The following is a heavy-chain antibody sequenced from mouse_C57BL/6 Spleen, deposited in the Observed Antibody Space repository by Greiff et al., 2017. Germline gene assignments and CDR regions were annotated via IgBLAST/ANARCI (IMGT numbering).Heavy chain of an antibody. CDR2: INPNNGGT. Sequence: EVQLQQSGPELVKPGASVKMSCKASGYTFTDYNMHWVKQSHGKSLEWIGYINPNNGGTSYNQKFKGKATLTVNKSSSTAYLELRSLTSEDSAVYYCARSGYSNWYFDVWGTGTTVTVSS. V-gene: IGHV1-22*01. CDR1: GYTFTDYN. CDR3: ARSGYSNWYFDV. D-gene: IGHD2-5*01. J-gene: IGHJ1*03.